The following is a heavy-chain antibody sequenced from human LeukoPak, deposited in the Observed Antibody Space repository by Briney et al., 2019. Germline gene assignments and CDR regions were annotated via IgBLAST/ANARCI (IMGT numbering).Heavy chain of an antibody. Sequence: PSETLSLTCTVSGVSISTYYWSWIRQPPGKGLEWIGYIYYSGSTKYNPSLKSRVTISVDPSKNQFSLKLRSVTAADTAAYYCARRGFLDPFDPWGRGTLVTVSS. V-gene: IGHV4-59*01. CDR1: GVSISTYY. D-gene: IGHD1-1*01. J-gene: IGHJ5*02. CDR2: IYYSGST. CDR3: ARRGFLDPFDP.